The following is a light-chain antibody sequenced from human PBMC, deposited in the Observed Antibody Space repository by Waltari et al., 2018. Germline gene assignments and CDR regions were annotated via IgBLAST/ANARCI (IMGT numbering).Light chain of an antibody. CDR3: QKYGSLPAT. Sequence: EIMLTQSPGTLSLSPGERATLSCRASQSISKYFAWSQQKPGQAPRLLIYDASIRATGIPDRFSGSGYGTDFSLTISRLEPEDYAVYYCQKYGSLPATFGRGTKVEIK. CDR2: DAS. V-gene: IGKV3-20*01. CDR1: QSISKY. J-gene: IGKJ1*01.